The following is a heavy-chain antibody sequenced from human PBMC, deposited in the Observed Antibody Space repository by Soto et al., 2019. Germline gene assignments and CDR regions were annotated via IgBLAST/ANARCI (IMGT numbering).Heavy chain of an antibody. Sequence: PSETLSLTCTVSGGSISSYYWSWIRQPPGKGLEWIGYIYYSGSTNYNPSLKSRVTISVDTSKNQFSLKLSSVTAADTAVYYCARHGYDFWSGYSVHPWFDPWGQGTLVTVSS. V-gene: IGHV4-59*08. D-gene: IGHD3-3*01. CDR1: GGSISSYY. CDR2: IYYSGST. CDR3: ARHGYDFWSGYSVHPWFDP. J-gene: IGHJ5*02.